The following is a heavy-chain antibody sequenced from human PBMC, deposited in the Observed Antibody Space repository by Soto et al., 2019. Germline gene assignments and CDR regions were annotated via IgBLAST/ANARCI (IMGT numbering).Heavy chain of an antibody. CDR2: ISFDGSNK. CDR3: XXXXXXXXXILYIYPLDGREPLSDVDV. Sequence: QMQLVESGGGAVQPGRSLRLSCAASGFTFSYYPMHWVRQAPGKGLEWVAVISFDGSNKYYADSVKGRFTISRDNSXXXXXXXXXXXXXXXXXXXXXXXXXXXXXXILYIYPLDGREPLSDVDVWGQGTTVTVSS. D-gene: IGHD1-1*01. J-gene: IGHJ6*02. CDR1: GFTFSYYP. V-gene: IGHV3-30*04.